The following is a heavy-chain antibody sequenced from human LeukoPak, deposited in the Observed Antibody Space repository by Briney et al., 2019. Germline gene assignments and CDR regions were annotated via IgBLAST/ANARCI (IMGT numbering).Heavy chain of an antibody. CDR1: GFSFSSID. J-gene: IGHJ4*02. D-gene: IGHD2-15*01. CDR3: AKGAVGYCSGGSCYSAVY. Sequence: GGSLRLSCAASGFSFSSIDMSWVRQAPGKGLAWVSYISPDGATNYADSVKGRFTISRDNSKNTLYLQMNSLRAEDTAVYYCAKGAVGYCSGGSCYSAVYWGQGTLVTVSS. V-gene: IGHV3-23*01. CDR2: ISPDGAT.